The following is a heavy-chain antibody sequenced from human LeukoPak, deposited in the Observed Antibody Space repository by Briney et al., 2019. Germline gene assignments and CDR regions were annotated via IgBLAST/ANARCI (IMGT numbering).Heavy chain of an antibody. J-gene: IGHJ3*02. CDR3: ARVRAGLLWFGELLSYDAFDI. V-gene: IGHV1-18*01. D-gene: IGHD3-10*01. CDR2: ISAYNGNT. Sequence: ASVKVSCKASGYTFTSYGISWVRQAPGQGLEWMGWISAYNGNTNYAQKLQGRVTMTTDTSTSTAYMELRSLRSDDTAVYYCARVRAGLLWFGELLSYDAFDIWGQGTMVTVSS. CDR1: GYTFTSYG.